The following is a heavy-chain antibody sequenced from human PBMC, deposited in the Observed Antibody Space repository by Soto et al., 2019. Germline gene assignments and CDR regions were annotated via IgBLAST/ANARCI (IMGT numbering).Heavy chain of an antibody. CDR2: INSDGSSS. J-gene: IGHJ4*02. D-gene: IGHD2-15*01. Sequence: EVQLVESGGGLVQPGGSLRLSCAASGFTFSSYWMHWVRQAPGKGLVWVSRINSDGSSSSYADSVKGRVTISRANAKNALYLQMNILRAEDTDVYFCVRTSLVVAAATRECYWVPGTLVTIST. V-gene: IGHV3-74*01. CDR1: GFTFSSYW. CDR3: VRTSLVVAAATRECY.